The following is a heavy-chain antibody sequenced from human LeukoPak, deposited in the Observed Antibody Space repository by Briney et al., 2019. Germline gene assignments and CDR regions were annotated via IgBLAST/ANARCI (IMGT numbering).Heavy chain of an antibody. Sequence: GGSLRLSCAASGFTFSSYAMHWVRQAPGKGLEYVSAISSNGGSTYYANSVKGRFTISRDNSKNTLYLQMGSLRAEDMAVYYCARDRGGYDWRAFDYWGQGTLVTVSS. J-gene: IGHJ4*02. CDR3: ARDRGGYDWRAFDY. D-gene: IGHD5-12*01. V-gene: IGHV3-64*01. CDR1: GFTFSSYA. CDR2: ISSNGGST.